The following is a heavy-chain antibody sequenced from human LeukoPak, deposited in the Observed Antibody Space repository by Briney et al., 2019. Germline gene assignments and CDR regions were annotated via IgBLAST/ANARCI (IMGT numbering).Heavy chain of an antibody. CDR1: GFTFSSYS. Sequence: PGGSLRLSCAASGFTFSSYSMNWVRQAPGKGLEWVSSISSSSSYIYYADSVKGRFTISRDNAKNSLYLRMNSLRAEDTALYYCAKDKFSYYDSSGIDYWGQGTLVTVSS. CDR3: AKDKFSYYDSSGIDY. V-gene: IGHV3-21*04. D-gene: IGHD3-22*01. CDR2: ISSSSSYI. J-gene: IGHJ4*02.